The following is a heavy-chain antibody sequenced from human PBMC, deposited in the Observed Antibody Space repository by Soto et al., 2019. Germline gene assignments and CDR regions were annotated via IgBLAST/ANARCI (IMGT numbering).Heavy chain of an antibody. CDR2: ISYDGSNK. V-gene: IGHV3-30*18. CDR3: AKDQKDYYSYGLDV. Sequence: GGSLRLSCAASGFTFSSYGMHWVRQAPGKGLEWVAVISYDGSNKYYAYSVKGRFTISRDNSKNTLYLQMNSLRAEDTAVYYCAKDQKDYYSYGLDVWGQGTTVTVSS. J-gene: IGHJ6*02. CDR1: GFTFSSYG.